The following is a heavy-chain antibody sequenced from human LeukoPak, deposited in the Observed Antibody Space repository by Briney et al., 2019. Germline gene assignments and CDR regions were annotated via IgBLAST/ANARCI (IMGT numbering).Heavy chain of an antibody. CDR3: ARGERTDYYYYYGMDV. J-gene: IGHJ6*02. V-gene: IGHV3-33*01. CDR1: GVTFSSYG. Sequence: PGGTLRLSCAASGVTFSSYGMRWVRQAPPEGREWVAVIWYDGGNKYYADSVKGRFTISRDNSKNTLYLQVNSLRAEDTAVYYCARGERTDYYYYYGMDVWGQGTTVTVSS. CDR2: IWYDGGNK. D-gene: IGHD1-1*01.